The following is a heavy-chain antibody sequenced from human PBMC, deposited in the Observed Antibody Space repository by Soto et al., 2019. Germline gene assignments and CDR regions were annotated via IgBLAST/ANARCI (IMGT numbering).Heavy chain of an antibody. V-gene: IGHV3-15*01. D-gene: IGHD4-17*01. CDR3: TTVAYGEYVSDY. Sequence: EAELVESGGVLVKPGGSLRLSCAASGFAFTNAWMTWVRQAPGKALEWVGRIRSQIDGGTTDYAAPVKGRFTISRDDSKNTLYLQMNSLKTEDTAVYYCTTVAYGEYVSDYWGQGTLVTVSS. CDR1: GFAFTNAW. J-gene: IGHJ4*02. CDR2: IRSQIDGGTT.